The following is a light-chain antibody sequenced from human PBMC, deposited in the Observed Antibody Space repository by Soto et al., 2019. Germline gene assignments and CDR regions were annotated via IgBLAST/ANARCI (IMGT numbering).Light chain of an antibody. CDR1: SSEVGAYNY. CDR3: KSFTTSDTYV. Sequence: QSALTQPASVSGSPGQSIAISCTGTSSEVGAYNYVSWYLQYPGKAPKLVIFDVSFRPSGVSNRFSGSKSGNTASLTISGLQAEDEADYYCKSFTTSDTYVFGTGTKVTVL. V-gene: IGLV2-14*01. CDR2: DVS. J-gene: IGLJ1*01.